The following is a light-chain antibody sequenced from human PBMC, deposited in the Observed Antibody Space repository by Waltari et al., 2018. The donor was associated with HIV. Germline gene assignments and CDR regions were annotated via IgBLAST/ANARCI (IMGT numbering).Light chain of an antibody. CDR1: ALPKQY. V-gene: IGLV3-25*03. Sequence: SYELTQPPSVSVSPGQTARNTCSADALPKQYGYWYQQRPGQAPILVIYKDIERPSGIPERFSGSSSGTIVTLTISGVQAEDEADYYCQSTDGIGSVIFGGGTKLTVL. CDR3: QSTDGIGSVI. CDR2: KDI. J-gene: IGLJ2*01.